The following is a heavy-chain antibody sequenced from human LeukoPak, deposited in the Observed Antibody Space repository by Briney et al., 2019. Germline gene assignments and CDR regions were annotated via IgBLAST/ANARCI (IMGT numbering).Heavy chain of an antibody. V-gene: IGHV3-48*02. CDR1: GFIFSSYS. CDR3: ARATYMTTVTLDY. Sequence: GGSLRLSCAASGFIFSSYSMNWVRQAPGKGLEWVSYISDSSSTKYYADSVKGRFTISRDNAKNSLCLQMTSLRDEDTAVYYCARATYMTTVTLDYWGQGTLVTVSS. CDR2: ISDSSSTK. D-gene: IGHD4-17*01. J-gene: IGHJ4*02.